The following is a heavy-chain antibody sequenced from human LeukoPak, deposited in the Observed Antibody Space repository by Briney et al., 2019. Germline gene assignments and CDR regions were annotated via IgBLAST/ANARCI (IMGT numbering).Heavy chain of an antibody. Sequence: PGRCLRLSRAVSGFIFSKYAFHWVRQAPGKGLEWVAFISNDGREKYAADSVNDRFLISGDNSRNTLYLHMDSLRPEDTAVYYCARDPFDYDFWSDYTAPTLYSFDSWGQGTLVTVSS. V-gene: IGHV3-30*04. D-gene: IGHD3-3*01. CDR3: ARDPFDYDFWSDYTAPTLYSFDS. CDR2: ISNDGREK. CDR1: GFIFSKYA. J-gene: IGHJ4*02.